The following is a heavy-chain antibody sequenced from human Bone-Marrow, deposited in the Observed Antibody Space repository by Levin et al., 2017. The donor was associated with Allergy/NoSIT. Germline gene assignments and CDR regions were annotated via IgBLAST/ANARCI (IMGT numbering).Heavy chain of an antibody. D-gene: IGHD5-24*01. CDR3: ASAGYTSEYFDY. Sequence: GESLKISCAASGFSFSSNSMNWVRQAPGKGLEWVSSISGVSTYTYYADSVKGRFIISRDNAKNSLYLHMNSLRAEDTAVYFCASAGYTSEYFDYWGQGTLVTVSS. CDR1: GFSFSSNS. J-gene: IGHJ4*02. CDR2: ISGVSTYT. V-gene: IGHV3-21*01.